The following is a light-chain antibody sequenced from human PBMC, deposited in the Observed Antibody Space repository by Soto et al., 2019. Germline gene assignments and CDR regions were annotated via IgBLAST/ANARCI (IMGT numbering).Light chain of an antibody. Sequence: DIQMTQSPSSLSASVGDRVTITCRASQSISSYLNWYQQKPGKAPNLLIYKASSLQSGVPSRFSGSGSGTEFTLTISSLQPDDFATYYCQQYNSYLITFGQGTRLEIK. CDR2: KAS. V-gene: IGKV1-5*03. J-gene: IGKJ5*01. CDR3: QQYNSYLIT. CDR1: QSISSY.